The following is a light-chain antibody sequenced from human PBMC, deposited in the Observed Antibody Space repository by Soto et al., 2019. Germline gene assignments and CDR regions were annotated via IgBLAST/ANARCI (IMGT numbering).Light chain of an antibody. V-gene: IGLV2-14*01. CDR3: SSYTGGSTLYV. J-gene: IGLJ1*01. CDR2: EVT. Sequence: QSALTRPASVSGSPGQSITISCTGTSSDIGRYNYVSWYQQHPGKAPKVIISEVTNRPSGVSDRFSGSKSGNTASLTISGLQAEDEADYSCSSYTGGSTLYVFGTGTKLTVL. CDR1: SSDIGRYNY.